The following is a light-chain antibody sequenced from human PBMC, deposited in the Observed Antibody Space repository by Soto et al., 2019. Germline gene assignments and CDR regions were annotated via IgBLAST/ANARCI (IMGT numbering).Light chain of an antibody. CDR1: QSVSGN. Sequence: EIVMKQSPATLSVSTGERGTLACKASQSVSGNLAWYQQKPGQAPRLLIYGASTRATGIPARFSGSGSGTEFTLTISSLQSEDFAIYYCQQYDNWPRTFGQGTKVDI. CDR2: GAS. V-gene: IGKV3-15*01. J-gene: IGKJ2*01. CDR3: QQYDNWPRT.